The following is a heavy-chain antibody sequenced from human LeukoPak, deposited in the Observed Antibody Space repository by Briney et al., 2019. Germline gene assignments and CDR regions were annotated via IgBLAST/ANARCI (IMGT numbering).Heavy chain of an antibody. Sequence: PGGSLRLSCAASGFTFSNLAMGWVRQAPGKGLEWVSAFSNSGETHYADSVKGRFTISRDNSKNTLYLQMNSLRADDTALYYCAKDLRLSVGTSPFDYWGQGTLVTVSS. J-gene: IGHJ4*02. CDR2: FSNSGET. D-gene: IGHD4-23*01. V-gene: IGHV3-23*01. CDR3: AKDLRLSVGTSPFDY. CDR1: GFTFSNLA.